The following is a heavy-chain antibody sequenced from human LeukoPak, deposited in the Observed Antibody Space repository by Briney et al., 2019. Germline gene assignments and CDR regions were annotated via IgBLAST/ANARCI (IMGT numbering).Heavy chain of an antibody. D-gene: IGHD3-10*01. CDR3: ARDLVRGVTHWFDP. Sequence: KPSETLSLTCTVSGGSISSYSWSWIRQPAGKGLEWIGRFYTSGSTNYYPSLKSRVTMSVDTSKNQFSLKLSSVTAADTAVYYCARDLVRGVTHWFDPWGQGPWSPSPQ. J-gene: IGHJ5*02. CDR1: GGSISSYS. CDR2: FYTSGST. V-gene: IGHV4-4*07.